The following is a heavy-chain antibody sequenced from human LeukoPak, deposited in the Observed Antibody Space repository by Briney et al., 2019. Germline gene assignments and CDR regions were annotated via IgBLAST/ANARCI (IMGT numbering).Heavy chain of an antibody. Sequence: PGGSLRLSCAASGLIFSYYGKHWVRQAPGKGLEWGAVIWYDGSNRYYADSLKGRFTISRDNSKNTLYLQMNSLTADDTAVYYCARDPLGVLSYFDYWGQGTLVTVSS. CDR1: GLIFSYYG. CDR2: IWYDGSNR. CDR3: ARDPLGVLSYFDY. V-gene: IGHV3-33*01. D-gene: IGHD3-16*01. J-gene: IGHJ4*02.